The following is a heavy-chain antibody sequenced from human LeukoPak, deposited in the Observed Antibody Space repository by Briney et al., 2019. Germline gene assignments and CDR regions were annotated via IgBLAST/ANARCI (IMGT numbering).Heavy chain of an antibody. CDR1: DGSFSGYY. Sequence: SETLSLTCVVFDGSFSGYYWSWIRQPPGKGLEWIGEINHSGSTNYNPSLKSRVTISVDTSKNQFSLKLSSVTAADTAVYYCARDFGYCSSTSCHFDYWGQGTLVTVSS. D-gene: IGHD2-2*03. CDR2: INHSGST. CDR3: ARDFGYCSSTSCHFDY. V-gene: IGHV4-34*01. J-gene: IGHJ4*02.